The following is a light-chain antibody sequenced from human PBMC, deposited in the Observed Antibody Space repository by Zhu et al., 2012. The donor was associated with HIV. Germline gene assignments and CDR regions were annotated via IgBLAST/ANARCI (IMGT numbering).Light chain of an antibody. J-gene: IGKJ1*01. CDR2: GAS. CDR3: HQYDKSWT. CDR1: QSVSSNY. V-gene: IGKV3-20*01. Sequence: VLTQSPDTLSLSPGDRATLACRASQSVSSNYVIWYQQKPGQAPRPLIYGASDRVSGVPDRFSGSGSGTDFTLTISRLEPEDFAVYYCHQYDKSWTFGQGTKVEIK.